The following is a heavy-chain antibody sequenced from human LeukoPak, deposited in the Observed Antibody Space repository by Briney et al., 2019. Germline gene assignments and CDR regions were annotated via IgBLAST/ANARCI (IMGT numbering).Heavy chain of an antibody. Sequence: GWSLTLSCLSSGFTPSSYAMSWVRPPPGRGREWGSGIRGSGGTTYYGDSVKGRFTISREKSKNTLYLQMNSLGVEDTAIYSCAKDRFASGSYDDWAQRTLVTASS. V-gene: IGHV3-23*01. CDR2: IRGSGGTT. CDR3: AKDRFASGSYDD. J-gene: IGHJ4*01. CDR1: GFTPSSYA. D-gene: IGHD3-10*01.